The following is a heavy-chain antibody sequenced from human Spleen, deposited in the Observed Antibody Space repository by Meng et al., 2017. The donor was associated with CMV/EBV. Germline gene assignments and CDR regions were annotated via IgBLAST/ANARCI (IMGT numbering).Heavy chain of an antibody. Sequence: KASAYTFSTYTITWVRQAPGQGLEWMGWISASNGHTNYAQKFQGRVTMTTDTSTSTAYMDLRSLRSDDTAVYYCARVGGYSSNWYFELWGRGTLVTVSS. V-gene: IGHV1-18*01. D-gene: IGHD5-12*01. CDR3: ARVGGYSSNWYFEL. CDR1: AYTFSTYT. J-gene: IGHJ2*01. CDR2: ISASNGHT.